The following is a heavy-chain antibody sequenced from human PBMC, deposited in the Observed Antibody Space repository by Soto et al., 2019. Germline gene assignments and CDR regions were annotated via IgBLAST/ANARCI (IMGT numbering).Heavy chain of an antibody. CDR1: GDSISGSPYF. J-gene: IGHJ4*02. D-gene: IGHD6-13*01. Sequence: QLRLQESGPGLVKPSETLSLTCTVSGDSISGSPYFWGWIRQPPGKGLEWIASIFYDGYTYYTPSLXCRAIIAVDTSKIQFSLKLTSVAAADTSIYFCARLQAAVPHYWGQGTLVIVSS. CDR3: ARLQAAVPHY. CDR2: IFYDGYT. V-gene: IGHV4-39*01.